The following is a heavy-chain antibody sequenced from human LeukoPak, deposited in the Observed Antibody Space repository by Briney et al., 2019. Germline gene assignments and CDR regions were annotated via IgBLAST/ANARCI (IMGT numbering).Heavy chain of an antibody. D-gene: IGHD4-17*01. Sequence: ASVKVSCKASGGTFSSYAISWVRQAPGQGLEWMGGIIPIFGTANYAQKFQGRVTITADESTSTAYMELSSLRSEDTAVYYCARFTLTTVTTTDYWGQGTLVTVSS. V-gene: IGHV1-69*13. CDR2: IIPIFGTA. CDR3: ARFTLTTVTTTDY. J-gene: IGHJ4*02. CDR1: GGTFSSYA.